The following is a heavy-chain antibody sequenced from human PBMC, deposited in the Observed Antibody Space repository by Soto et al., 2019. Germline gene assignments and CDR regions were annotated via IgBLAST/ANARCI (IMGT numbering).Heavy chain of an antibody. V-gene: IGHV1-69*13. Sequence: GASVKVSCKASGGTFSSYAISWVRQAPGQGLEWMGGIIPIFGTANYAQKFQGRVTITADASTSTAYMELSSLRSEDTAVYYCARGFGYCSSTSCYGGDYFDYWGQGTLVTVSS. CDR3: ARGFGYCSSTSCYGGDYFDY. CDR2: IIPIFGTA. D-gene: IGHD2-2*03. CDR1: GGTFSSYA. J-gene: IGHJ4*02.